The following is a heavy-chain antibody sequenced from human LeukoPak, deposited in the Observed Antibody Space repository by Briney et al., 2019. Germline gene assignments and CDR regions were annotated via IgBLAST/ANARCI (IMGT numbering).Heavy chain of an antibody. V-gene: IGHV1-2*02. J-gene: IGHJ5*02. CDR2: INPNSGGT. CDR3: ARGYEYQLLLIGGWFDP. Sequence: ASVKVSCKASGYTFTGYYMHWVRQAPGQGLEWMGWINPNSGGTNYAQKFQGRVTMTRDTSISTAYMELSSLRSEDTAVYYCARGYEYQLLLIGGWFDPWGQGTLVTVSS. CDR1: GYTFTGYY. D-gene: IGHD2-2*01.